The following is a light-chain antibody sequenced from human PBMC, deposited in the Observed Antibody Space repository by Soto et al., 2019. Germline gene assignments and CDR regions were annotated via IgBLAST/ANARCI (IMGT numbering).Light chain of an antibody. CDR2: DVS. CDR1: SSDVGGYNS. J-gene: IGLJ2*01. V-gene: IGLV2-8*01. CDR3: SSYAATNKVT. Sequence: QSALTQPPSASGSPGQSVTISCTGTSSDVGGYNSVSWYQHHPAKAPKLIIYDVSKRPSGVPDRFSGSKSGNTASLTVSGLQAEDEADYYCSSYAATNKVTFGGGTKLTVL.